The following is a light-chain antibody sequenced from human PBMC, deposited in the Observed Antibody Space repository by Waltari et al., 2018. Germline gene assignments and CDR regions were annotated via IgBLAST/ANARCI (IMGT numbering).Light chain of an antibody. V-gene: IGLV3-21*02. CDR2: DDS. Sequence: SYVLTQPPSVSVAPGQTARITCGGDRIGSKSVHWYQQKPGQAPVLGVFDDSDRPSGISERFSGSISGPTATLTISRVEAGDEADYYCQVWESSVVFGGGTKLTVL. J-gene: IGLJ2*01. CDR3: QVWESSVV. CDR1: RIGSKS.